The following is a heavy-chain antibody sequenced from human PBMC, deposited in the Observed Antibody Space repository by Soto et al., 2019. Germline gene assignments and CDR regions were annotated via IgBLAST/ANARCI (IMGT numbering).Heavy chain of an antibody. J-gene: IGHJ5*02. CDR2: IYYSGST. Sequence: TLSLTCTVSGGSISSSSYYWGWIRQPPGKGLEWIGSIYYSGSTYYNPSLKSRVTISVDTSKNQFSLKLSSVTAADTAVYYCARRINWFDPWGQGTLVTAPQ. CDR3: ARRINWFDP. CDR1: GGSISSSSYY. V-gene: IGHV4-39*01. D-gene: IGHD2-15*01.